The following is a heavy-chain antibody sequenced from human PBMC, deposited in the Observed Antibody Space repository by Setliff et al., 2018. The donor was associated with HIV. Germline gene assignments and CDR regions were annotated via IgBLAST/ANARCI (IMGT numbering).Heavy chain of an antibody. CDR1: GYIFTTFG. J-gene: IGHJ4*02. CDR3: ARWCAAAGCYPAVYHFDS. CDR2: IDTDNGYR. Sequence: GASVKVSCKASGYIFTTFGFSWVRQAPGQGLKWMGWIDTDNGYRRYSPKLQGRVTITKDTSANTAYMELRGLRSEDTAVYYCARWCAAAGCYPAVYHFDSWGQGTLVTVSS. D-gene: IGHD2-2*01. V-gene: IGHV1-18*01.